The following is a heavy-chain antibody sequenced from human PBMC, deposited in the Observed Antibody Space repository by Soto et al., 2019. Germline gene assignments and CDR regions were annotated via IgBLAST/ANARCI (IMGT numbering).Heavy chain of an antibody. J-gene: IGHJ4*02. D-gene: IGHD3-16*01. Sequence: GGSLRLSCAASGFTFSSYSMNWVRQAPGKGLEWVSSISSSSSYIYYADSVKGRFTISRDNAKNSLYLQMNSLRAEDTAVYYCARDGGGWTRGCCKYDYWGQGTLVTVSS. V-gene: IGHV3-21*01. CDR2: ISSSSSYI. CDR1: GFTFSSYS. CDR3: ARDGGGWTRGCCKYDY.